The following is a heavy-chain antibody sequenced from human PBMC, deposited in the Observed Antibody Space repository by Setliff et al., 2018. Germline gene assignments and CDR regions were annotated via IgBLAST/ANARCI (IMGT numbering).Heavy chain of an antibody. CDR2: ISAYNGNT. Sequence: ASVKVSCKASGYTFTSYGISWVRQAPGQGLEWMGWISAYNGNTNYAQKPQVRVTMTTDTSTSTAYMELRSLRSDDTAVYYCARGYSSSWQSRMGFDPWGQGTLVTVSS. J-gene: IGHJ5*02. D-gene: IGHD6-13*01. CDR3: ARGYSSSWQSRMGFDP. CDR1: GYTFTSYG. V-gene: IGHV1-18*01.